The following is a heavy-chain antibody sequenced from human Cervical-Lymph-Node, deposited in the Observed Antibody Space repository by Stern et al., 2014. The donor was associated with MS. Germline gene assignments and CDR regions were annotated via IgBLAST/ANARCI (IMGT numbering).Heavy chain of an antibody. Sequence: QMQLVQSGGGVVQPGRSLRLSCAASGFTFSSSGMHWVRQAPGKGLEWLASIWDDGSNRYYADSVKGRFTISRDNSKNTLYLQMNSLRAEDTAVYYCAREGGNTAEYFQHWGQGTLVTVSS. V-gene: IGHV3-33*01. CDR1: GFTFSSSG. J-gene: IGHJ1*01. D-gene: IGHD4-23*01. CDR3: AREGGNTAEYFQH. CDR2: IWDDGSNR.